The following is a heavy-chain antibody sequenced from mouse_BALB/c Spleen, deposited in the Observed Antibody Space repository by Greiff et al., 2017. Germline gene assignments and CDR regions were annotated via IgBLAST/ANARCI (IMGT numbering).Heavy chain of an antibody. V-gene: IGHV1-9*01. CDR3: ANYYGSSYAMDY. CDR1: GYTFSSYW. D-gene: IGHD1-1*01. CDR2: ILPGSGST. Sequence: QVQLKQSGAELMKPGASVKMSCKATGYTFSSYWIEWVKQRPGHGLEWIGEILPGSGSTNYNEKFKGKATFTADTSSNTAYMQLSSLTSEDSAVYYCANYYGSSYAMDYWGQGTTLTVSS. J-gene: IGHJ4*01.